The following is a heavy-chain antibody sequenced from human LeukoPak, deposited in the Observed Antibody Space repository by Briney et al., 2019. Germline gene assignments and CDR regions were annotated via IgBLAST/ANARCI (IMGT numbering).Heavy chain of an antibody. CDR3: ARVEPYYDFWSGYYLFDY. CDR1: GYTFTGYY. J-gene: IGHJ4*02. CDR2: ISPNSGGT. V-gene: IGHV1-2*02. Sequence: GASVKVSCKASGYTFTGYYMHWVRQAPGQGLEWMGWISPNSGGTNYAQKFQGRVTMTRDTSISTAYMELSRLRSGDTAVYYCARVEPYYDFWSGYYLFDYWGQGTLVTVSS. D-gene: IGHD3-3*01.